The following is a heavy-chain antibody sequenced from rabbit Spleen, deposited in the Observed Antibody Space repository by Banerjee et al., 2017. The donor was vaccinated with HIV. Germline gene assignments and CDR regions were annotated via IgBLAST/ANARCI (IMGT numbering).Heavy chain of an antibody. CDR1: GFSPSDYY. D-gene: IGHD2-1*01. CDR2: IGAGSGGT. CDR3: ARSLGADIASYNI. Sequence: QSVEESGGRLVKPGTPLTLTCTASGFSPSDYYLSWVRQAPGKGLECIGFIGAGSGGTVYASWAKGRFVISKNSTSMDLKITSTTTEDTATDFCARSLGADIASYNIWGQGTLVTVS. V-gene: IGHV1S69*01. J-gene: IGHJ4*02.